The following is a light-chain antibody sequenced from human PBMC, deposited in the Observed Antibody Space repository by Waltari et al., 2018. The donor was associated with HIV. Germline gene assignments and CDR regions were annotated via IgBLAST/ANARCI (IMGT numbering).Light chain of an antibody. CDR2: GDS. CDR3: QSYDNTLSGSRV. V-gene: IGLV1-40*01. CDR1: TPKIGPHHP. Sequence: SVLMQPPSVSGAPGQRVTLSCTGNTPKIGPHHPLHWYQHLQGTAPKLLIYGDSIRPSGVPDRFSGSKAGTSASLAITGLQAEDEGYYYCQSYDNTLSGSRVFGGGTKVTVL. J-gene: IGLJ3*02.